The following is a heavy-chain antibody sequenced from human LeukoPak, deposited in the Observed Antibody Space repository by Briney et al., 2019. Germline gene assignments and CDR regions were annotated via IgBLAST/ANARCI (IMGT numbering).Heavy chain of an antibody. V-gene: IGHV3-48*02. J-gene: IGHJ4*02. CDR3: ARDRDYAFDY. CDR1: GFTFSGYS. CDR2: INRISNII. Sequence: GGSLRLSCAASGFTFSGYSMNWVRQAPGKGLEWVSYINRISNIIDYADSVKGRFTISTHNAKNSLYLQTNSMRDEDTAVYFCARDRDYAFDYWGQGTLVTVSS. D-gene: IGHD4-17*01.